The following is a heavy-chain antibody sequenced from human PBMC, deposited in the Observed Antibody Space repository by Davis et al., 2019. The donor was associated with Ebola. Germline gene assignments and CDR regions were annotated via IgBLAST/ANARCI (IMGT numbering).Heavy chain of an antibody. Sequence: GESLKISCAASGLTFTNYNMNWVRQAPGKGLEWVSFITSSSGYIYYADSVKGRFTISRDNAKNSLYLQMSSLRAEDTAVYYCARDTNVWFGELLTPYGMDVWGKGTTVTVSS. J-gene: IGHJ6*04. CDR3: ARDTNVWFGELLTPYGMDV. V-gene: IGHV3-21*04. D-gene: IGHD3-10*01. CDR1: GLTFTNYN. CDR2: ITSSSGYI.